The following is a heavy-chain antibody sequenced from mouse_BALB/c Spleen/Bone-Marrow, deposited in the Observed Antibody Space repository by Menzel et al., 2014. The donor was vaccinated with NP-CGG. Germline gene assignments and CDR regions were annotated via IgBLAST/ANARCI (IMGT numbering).Heavy chain of an antibody. D-gene: IGHD2-4*01. J-gene: IGHJ3*01. CDR1: GFTFXNYG. Sequence: EVMLVESGGGLVKSGGSLKLSCAASGFTFXNYGMSWVRQTPEKRLEWVATISSGGSYTFYSDSVKGRFTISRDNAKNNLYLQLSSLRSEDTALYYCARHAYYDQTEVSFVYWGQGTLVTVSA. CDR3: ARHAYYDQTEVSFVY. V-gene: IGHV5-9-2*01. CDR2: ISSGGSYT.